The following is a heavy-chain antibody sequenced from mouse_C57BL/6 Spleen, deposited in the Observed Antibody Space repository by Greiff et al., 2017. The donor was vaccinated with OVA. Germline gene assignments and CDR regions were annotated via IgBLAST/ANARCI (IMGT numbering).Heavy chain of an antibody. CDR3: ARYGYIAY. CDR1: GYTFTSYW. D-gene: IGHD2-2*01. J-gene: IGHJ3*01. CDR2: IDPSDSYT. V-gene: IGHV1-69*01. Sequence: QVHVKQPGAELVMPGASVKLSCKASGYTFTSYWMHWLQQRPGPGLEWIGEIDPSDSYTNYNQKFKGKSTLTVDKSSSTAYMQLSSRTSEDSAVYYCARYGYIAYWGQGTLVTVSA.